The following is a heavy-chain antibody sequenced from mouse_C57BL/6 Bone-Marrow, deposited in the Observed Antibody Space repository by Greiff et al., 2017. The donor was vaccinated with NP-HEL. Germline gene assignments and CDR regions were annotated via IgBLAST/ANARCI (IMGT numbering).Heavy chain of an antibody. CDR3: ARSLLIYYYGSFAY. J-gene: IGHJ3*01. Sequence: EVKLEESGGGLVQPGGSLSLSCAASGFTFTDYYMSWVRQPPGKALEWLGFIRNKANGYTTEYSASVKGRFTISRDNSQSILYLQMNALRAEDSATYYCARSLLIYYYGSFAYWGQGTLVTVSA. CDR2: IRNKANGYTT. CDR1: GFTFTDYY. D-gene: IGHD1-1*01. V-gene: IGHV7-3*01.